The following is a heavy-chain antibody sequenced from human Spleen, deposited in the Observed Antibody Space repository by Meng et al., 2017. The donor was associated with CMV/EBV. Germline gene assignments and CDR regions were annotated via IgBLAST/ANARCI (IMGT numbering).Heavy chain of an antibody. D-gene: IGHD3-10*01. CDR1: GGSISSYY. V-gene: IGHV4-4*07. CDR3: ARAYGSGSYLVSS. J-gene: IGHJ5*02. Sequence: QGPLQESGPGLVKPSDTLPPPCTVSGGSISSYYWSWIRQPAGKGLEWIGRIYTSGSTNYNPSLKSRVTISVDTSKNQFSLKLSSVTAADTAVYYCARAYGSGSYLVSSWGQGTLVTVSS. CDR2: IYTSGST.